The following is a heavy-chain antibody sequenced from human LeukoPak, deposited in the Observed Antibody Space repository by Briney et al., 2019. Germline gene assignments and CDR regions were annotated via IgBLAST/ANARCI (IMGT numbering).Heavy chain of an antibody. CDR1: GFTFSSYA. V-gene: IGHV3-30-3*01. D-gene: IGHD1-26*01. CDR3: ARDRGSYYYYYGMDV. CDR2: ISYDGSNK. J-gene: IGHJ6*02. Sequence: PGGSLRLSCAASGFTFSSYAMHWVRQAPGKGLEWVAVISYDGSNKYYADSVKDRFTISRDNSKNTLYLQMNSLRAEDTAVYYCARDRGSYYYYYGMDVWGQGTTVTVSS.